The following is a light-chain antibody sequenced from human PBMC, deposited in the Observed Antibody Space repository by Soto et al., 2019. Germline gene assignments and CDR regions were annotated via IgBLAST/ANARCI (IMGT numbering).Light chain of an antibody. CDR2: GAS. CDR1: HSVSSTQ. CDR3: QQLSNWPLT. J-gene: IGKJ4*01. V-gene: IGKV3D-20*02. Sequence: DIVLTQSPCTLSLSLGDRATLSCRTSHSVSSTQLAWYQQKPGKAPRLLIYGASNRATGIPSRFSGSGSGTDFTLTISSLEPEDFAVYYCQQLSNWPLTFGGGTKVDI.